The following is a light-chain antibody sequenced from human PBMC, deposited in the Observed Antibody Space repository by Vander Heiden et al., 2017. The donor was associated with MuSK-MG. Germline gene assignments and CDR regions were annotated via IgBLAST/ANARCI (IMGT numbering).Light chain of an antibody. CDR3: QQYNNWPPWT. CDR1: QSISSK. J-gene: IGKJ1*01. Sequence: DTVMTQSPDTLSVSLGERATLSCRASQSISSKLAWYQQRPGQAPRLLIYGASTRATGIPARFSGSGYGTEFTLTISSLQSEDFAVYYCQQYNNWPPWTFGQGTKVEIK. V-gene: IGKV3-15*01. CDR2: GAS.